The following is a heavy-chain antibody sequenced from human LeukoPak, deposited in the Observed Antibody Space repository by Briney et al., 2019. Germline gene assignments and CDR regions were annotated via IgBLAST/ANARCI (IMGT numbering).Heavy chain of an antibody. V-gene: IGHV1-69*04. J-gene: IGHJ5*02. CDR1: GYTFTSYD. CDR2: IIPILGIA. Sequence: GASVKVSCKASGYTFTSYDINWVRQATGQGLEWMGRIIPILGIANYAQKFQGRVTITADKSTSTAYMELSSLRSEDTAVYYCARERGITIFGVVIGNWFDPWGQGTLVTVSS. D-gene: IGHD3-3*01. CDR3: ARERGITIFGVVIGNWFDP.